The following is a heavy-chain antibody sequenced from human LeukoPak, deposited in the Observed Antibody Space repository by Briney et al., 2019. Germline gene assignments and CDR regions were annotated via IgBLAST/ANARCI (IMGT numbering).Heavy chain of an antibody. CDR3: ARATTHYYDNSGPTFDY. D-gene: IGHD3-22*01. CDR2: MNPNSGNT. Sequence: ASVKVSCKASGYTFTSYDINWVRQATGQGLEWMGWMNPNSGNTGYAQKFQGRVTMTRNTSISTAYMELSSLRSEDTAVYYCARATTHYYDNSGPTFDYWGRGTLVTVSS. J-gene: IGHJ4*02. CDR1: GYTFTSYD. V-gene: IGHV1-8*01.